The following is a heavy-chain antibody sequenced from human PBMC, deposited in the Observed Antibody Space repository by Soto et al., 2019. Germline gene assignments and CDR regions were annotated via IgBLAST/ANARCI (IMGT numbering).Heavy chain of an antibody. J-gene: IGHJ4*02. CDR2: ISYDGSNK. CDR3: AKGSTAMTYFDY. D-gene: IGHD5-18*01. CDR1: GFTFSSYG. V-gene: IGHV3-30*18. Sequence: QVQLVESGGGVVQPGRSLRLSCAASGFTFSSYGMHWVRQAPVKGLEWVAVISYDGSNKYYADSVKGRFTISRDNSKNTRYLQMNSLRAEDTAVYYCAKGSTAMTYFDYWGQGTLVTVSS.